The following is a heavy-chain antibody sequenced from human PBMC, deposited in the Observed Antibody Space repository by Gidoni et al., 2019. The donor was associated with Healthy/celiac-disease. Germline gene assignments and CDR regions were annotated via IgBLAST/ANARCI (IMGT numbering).Heavy chain of an antibody. D-gene: IGHD3-3*01. CDR1: GFTFSSYG. CDR3: AKDMGPFGVVTNTAFGY. CDR2: ISHDGSNK. J-gene: IGHJ4*02. V-gene: IGHV3-30*18. Sequence: QVQLVESGGGVVQPGGSLRLSCAAPGFTFSSYGMHWVRQAPGKGVEGVAVISHDGSNKYYADSVKGRFTISRDNSKNTLYLQMNSLRAEDTAVYYCAKDMGPFGVVTNTAFGYWGQGTLVTVSS.